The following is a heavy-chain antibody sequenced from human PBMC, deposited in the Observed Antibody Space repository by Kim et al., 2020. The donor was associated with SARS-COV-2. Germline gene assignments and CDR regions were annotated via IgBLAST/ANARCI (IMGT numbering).Heavy chain of an antibody. CDR1: GASIRTGAYY. CDR3: ARAHNGFDV. V-gene: IGHV4-39*01. CDR2: IYYDGST. D-gene: IGHD1-1*01. J-gene: IGHJ3*01. Sequence: SETLSLTCTVSGASIRTGAYYWGWIRQPPGKGLEWIGTIYYDGSTYYNPSLKTRVTMSVDTSKNQFSLKLSSVTATDTAVYYCARAHNGFDVWGPGTMVTDSS.